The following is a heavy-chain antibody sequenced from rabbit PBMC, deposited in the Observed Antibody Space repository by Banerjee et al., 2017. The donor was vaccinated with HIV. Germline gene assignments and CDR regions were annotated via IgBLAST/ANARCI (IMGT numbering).Heavy chain of an antibody. CDR1: GFDLFNDYY. D-gene: IGHD2-1*01. Sequence: QQQLEESGGGLVKPGGTLTLTCKASGFDLFNDYYMCWVRQAPGKGLEWIGCIGAGSGTTYYATWAKGRFTISKTSSTTVTLQMTSLTAADTATYFCVSNIGDYGGNLWGQGTLVTVS. CDR2: IGAGSGTT. J-gene: IGHJ4*01. CDR3: VSNIGDYGGNL. V-gene: IGHV1S45*01.